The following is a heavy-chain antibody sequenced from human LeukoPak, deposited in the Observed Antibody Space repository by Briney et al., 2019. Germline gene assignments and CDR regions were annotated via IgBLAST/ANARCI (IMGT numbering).Heavy chain of an antibody. CDR3: ARHNDIVVVPAAAFDY. D-gene: IGHD2-2*01. CDR1: GGSFSGYY. V-gene: IGHV4-34*01. CDR2: IDHSGST. Sequence: SETLSLTCAVSGGSFSGYYWGWIRQPPGKGLEWIGEIDHSGSTYYNPSLKSRVTISVDTSKNQFSLKLSSVTAADTAVYYCARHNDIVVVPAAAFDYWGQGTLVTVSS. J-gene: IGHJ4*02.